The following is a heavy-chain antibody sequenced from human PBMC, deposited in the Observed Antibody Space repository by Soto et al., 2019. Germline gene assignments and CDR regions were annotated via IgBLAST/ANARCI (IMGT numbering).Heavy chain of an antibody. D-gene: IGHD1-26*01. Sequence: LDTLPLPCAVAEGCSSTHGCCRWVRHPPGKGLEWIGEIYHSGSTNYNPSLKSRVTISVDKSKNQFSLKLGSVTAADTAVYYCARRKWDLPRGFAYWGQGTLVTVSS. CDR2: IYHSGST. CDR1: EGCSSTHGC. V-gene: IGHV4-4*02. CDR3: ARRKWDLPRGFAY. J-gene: IGHJ4*01.